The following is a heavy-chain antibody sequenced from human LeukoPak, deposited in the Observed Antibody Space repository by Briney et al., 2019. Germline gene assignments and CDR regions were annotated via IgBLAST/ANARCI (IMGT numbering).Heavy chain of an antibody. J-gene: IGHJ4*02. CDR1: GDSISSSY. CDR2: MKYSGKT. D-gene: IGHD2-21*02. Sequence: MTSETLSLTCTVSGDSISSSYWNWIRQPPGKGLEWIAYMKYSGKTDYNPSLKSRVTISLDTSKNQFSLNLKSVTTADTAVYYCARAPPRRCPGIDCYPIFDYWGQGTLVTVSS. CDR3: ARAPPRRCPGIDCYPIFDY. V-gene: IGHV4-59*01.